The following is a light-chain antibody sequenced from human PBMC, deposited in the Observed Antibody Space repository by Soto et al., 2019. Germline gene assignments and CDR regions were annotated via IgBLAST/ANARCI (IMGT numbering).Light chain of an antibody. CDR2: KVS. V-gene: IGKV2-30*01. CDR3: MQGSQWPPT. CDR1: QSLVYSDGNTY. Sequence: DVVMTQSPISLPVTLGQPASISCRSSQSLVYSDGNTYMNWFQQRPGQSPRHLIYKVSNRDSGVPDRFSGSGSGTDFTLKISRVEAEDVGVYYCMQGSQWPPTFGQGTKVEIK. J-gene: IGKJ1*01.